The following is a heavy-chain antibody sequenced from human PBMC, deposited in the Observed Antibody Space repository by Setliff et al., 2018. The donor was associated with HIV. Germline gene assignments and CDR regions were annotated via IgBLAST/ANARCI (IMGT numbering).Heavy chain of an antibody. CDR3: ARGPRITLIEVVTSDYYYGMDV. CDR2: INHSGST. Sequence: PSETLSLTCAVYGGPFSGYYWTWIRQPPGKGLEWIGEINHSGSTNYNPSLKSRVSISVDMSKNQFSLNLSSVTAADTAVYYCARGPRITLIEVVTSDYYYGMDVWGQGTTVTVSS. D-gene: IGHD3-22*01. CDR1: GGPFSGYY. V-gene: IGHV4-34*01. J-gene: IGHJ6*02.